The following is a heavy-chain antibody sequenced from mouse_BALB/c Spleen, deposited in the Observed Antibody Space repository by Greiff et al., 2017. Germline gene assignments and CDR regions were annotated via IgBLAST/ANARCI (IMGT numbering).Heavy chain of an antibody. Sequence: QVQLQQSGAELVRPGTSVKVSCKASGYAFTNYLIEWVKQRPGQGLEWIGVINPGSGGTNYNEKFKGKATLTADKSSSTAYMQLSSLTSDDSAVYFCAREGDEGNYFAYWGQGTLVTVSA. J-gene: IGHJ3*01. CDR3: AREGDEGNYFAY. CDR1: GYAFTNYL. V-gene: IGHV1-54*01. CDR2: INPGSGGT. D-gene: IGHD2-1*01.